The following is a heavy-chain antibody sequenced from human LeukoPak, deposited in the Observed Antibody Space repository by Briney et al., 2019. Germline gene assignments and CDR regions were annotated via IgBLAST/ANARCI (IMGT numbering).Heavy chain of an antibody. V-gene: IGHV3-21*01. D-gene: IGHD3-10*01. CDR1: GFTFSSYS. CDR3: ARDSGTTGEVKSGP. Sequence: GGSLRLSCAASGFTFSSYSMNWVRQAPGKGLEWVSSISSSSSYIYYADSVKGRFTISRDNAKNSLYLQMNSLRAEDTAVYYCARDSGTTGEVKSGPWGQGTLVTVSS. CDR2: ISSSSSYI. J-gene: IGHJ5*02.